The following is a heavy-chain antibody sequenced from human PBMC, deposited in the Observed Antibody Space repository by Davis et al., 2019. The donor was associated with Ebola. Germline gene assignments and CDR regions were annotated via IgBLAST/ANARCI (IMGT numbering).Heavy chain of an antibody. V-gene: IGHV4-34*01. Sequence: SETLSLTCAVYGGSFSGYYWSWIRQPPGKGLEWIGYIYHSGSTYYNPSLKSRVTILVDTSKSQFSLKLTSVTAADTAVYYCARGGGWLPDFWGLGTLVTVSS. CDR3: ARGGGWLPDF. CDR1: GGSFSGYY. J-gene: IGHJ4*02. D-gene: IGHD6-19*01. CDR2: IYHSGST.